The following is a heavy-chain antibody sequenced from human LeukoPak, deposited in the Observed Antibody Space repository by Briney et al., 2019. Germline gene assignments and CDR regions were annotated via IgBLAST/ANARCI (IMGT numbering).Heavy chain of an antibody. J-gene: IGHJ4*02. V-gene: IGHV3-53*01. CDR2: ISSGGTT. Sequence: TGGSLRLSCAASGFSFTTSWMHWVRQAPGKGLEWVSVISSGGTTNFADSVKGRFTMSRDNSKNTLYLQMNNLRAEDTAVYYCASSGYWGQGTLVTVSS. CDR1: GFSFTTSW. D-gene: IGHD6-19*01. CDR3: ASSGY.